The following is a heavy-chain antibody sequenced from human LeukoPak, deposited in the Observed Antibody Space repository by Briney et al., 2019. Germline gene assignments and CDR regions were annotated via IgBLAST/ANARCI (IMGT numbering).Heavy chain of an antibody. D-gene: IGHD4-11*01. CDR2: IDYSGITV. CDR1: GFTFSDYY. Sequence: GGSLRLSCAASGFTFSDYYMSWIRQAPGKGLEWISYIDYSGITVYYADSVKGRFTISRDNSKNSLYLQMNSLRTEDTALYYCAKPRRGTITTGPAYTHWGQGTLVTVSS. J-gene: IGHJ4*02. CDR3: AKPRRGTITTGPAYTH. V-gene: IGHV3-11*01.